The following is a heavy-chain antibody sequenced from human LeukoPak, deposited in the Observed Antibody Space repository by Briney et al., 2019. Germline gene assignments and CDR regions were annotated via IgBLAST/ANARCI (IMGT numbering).Heavy chain of an antibody. D-gene: IGHD3-3*01. V-gene: IGHV1-18*01. Sequence: ASVKVSCKASGGTFSSHAISWVRQAPGQGLEWMGWISAYNGNTNYAQKLQGRVTMTTDTSTSTAYMELSNLRSDDTAVYYCARVGAYYDFWSGYYSTPFDYWGQGTLVTVSS. CDR2: ISAYNGNT. CDR3: ARVGAYYDFWSGYYSTPFDY. CDR1: GGTFSSHA. J-gene: IGHJ4*02.